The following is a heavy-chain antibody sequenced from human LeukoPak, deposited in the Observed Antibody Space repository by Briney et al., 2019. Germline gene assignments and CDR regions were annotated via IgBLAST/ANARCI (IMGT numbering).Heavy chain of an antibody. CDR3: ARDYYDSSGQLHVGARAFDI. J-gene: IGHJ3*02. D-gene: IGHD3-22*01. Sequence: GGSLRLSCAASGFTFRTFGMHWVRQAPGKGLEWVAIIWYDGINKYCADSVKGRFTISRDNSKNTLYLQMNSLRAEDTAVYYCARDYYDSSGQLHVGARAFDIWGQGTMVTVSS. V-gene: IGHV3-33*01. CDR1: GFTFRTFG. CDR2: IWYDGINK.